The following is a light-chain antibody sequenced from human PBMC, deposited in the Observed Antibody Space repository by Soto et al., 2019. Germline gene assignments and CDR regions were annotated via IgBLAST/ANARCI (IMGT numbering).Light chain of an antibody. CDR1: QSVSSN. CDR3: QQYNNWPPIT. V-gene: IGKV3-15*01. Sequence: EILMTQSPAALSVSRGERATLCCRASQSVSSNLAWYQQKPGQAPRLLIYGASTRTTGIPARFSGGGSGTEFTLTISSLQSEDFAVYYCQQYNNWPPITFGQGTRLEI. CDR2: GAS. J-gene: IGKJ5*01.